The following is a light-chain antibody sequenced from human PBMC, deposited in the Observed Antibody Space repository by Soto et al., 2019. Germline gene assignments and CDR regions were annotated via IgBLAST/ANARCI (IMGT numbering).Light chain of an antibody. CDR1: QSFSNY. CDR2: GVS. Sequence: IQMTQSPFSLSASVGDRVTITCRASQSFSNYLNWYQHKPGKAPKLLIYGVSSLQSGVPSRFSGSGSGTDFTLTISSLQPEDFATYYCLQDYNYPLTFGGGTKVDIK. V-gene: IGKV1-6*01. J-gene: IGKJ4*01. CDR3: LQDYNYPLT.